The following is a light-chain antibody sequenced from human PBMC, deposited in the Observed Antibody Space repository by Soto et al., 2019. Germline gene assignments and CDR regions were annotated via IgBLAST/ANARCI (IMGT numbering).Light chain of an antibody. V-gene: IGKV1-39*01. Sequence: DIQMTQSPSSLSASEGDRVTITCRASQSISDFLYWYQQKPGKAPKLLIYAASSLQSGVPSRFTGSGSGTDFTLTISSLQPEDFATYYCQQSYSTPFTFGPGTTVDIK. CDR2: AAS. CDR1: QSISDF. CDR3: QQSYSTPFT. J-gene: IGKJ3*01.